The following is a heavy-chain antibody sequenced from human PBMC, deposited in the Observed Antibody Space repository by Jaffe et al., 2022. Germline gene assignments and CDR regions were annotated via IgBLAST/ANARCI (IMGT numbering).Heavy chain of an antibody. CDR2: IYHSGST. CDR3: ARHEQFSPSTYSSGWYFDY. Sequence: QVQLQESGPGLVKPSETLSLTCAVSGYSISSGYYWGWIRQPPGKGLEWIGSIYHSGSTYYNPSLKSRVTISVDTSKNQFSLKLSSVTAADTAVYYCARHEQFSPSTYSSGWYFDYWGQGTLVTVSS. D-gene: IGHD6-19*01. V-gene: IGHV4-38-2*01. J-gene: IGHJ4*02. CDR1: GYSISSGYY.